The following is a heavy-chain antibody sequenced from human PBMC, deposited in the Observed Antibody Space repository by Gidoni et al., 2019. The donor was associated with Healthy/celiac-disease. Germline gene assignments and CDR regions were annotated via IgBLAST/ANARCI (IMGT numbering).Heavy chain of an antibody. J-gene: IGHJ3*02. CDR3: ARAGDYYDSSGLIQFHAFDI. V-gene: IGHV3-21*01. D-gene: IGHD3-22*01. CDR1: GFTFRSYS. Sequence: EVQLVESGGGLVKPGGSLGLSCAASGFTFRSYSMNWVRQAPGQGLEWVSSISSSSSYIYYADSVKGRFTISRDNAKNSLYLQMNSLRAEDTAVYYCARAGDYYDSSGLIQFHAFDIWGQGTMVTVSS. CDR2: ISSSSSYI.